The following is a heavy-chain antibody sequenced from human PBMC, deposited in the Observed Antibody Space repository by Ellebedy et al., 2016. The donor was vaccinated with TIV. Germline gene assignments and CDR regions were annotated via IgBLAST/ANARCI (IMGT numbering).Heavy chain of an antibody. V-gene: IGHV1-69*04. CDR2: IIPILGIA. CDR3: ASNVDTAMVDDY. CDR1: GGTFSSYA. Sequence: AASVKVSCKASGGTFSSYAISWVRQAPGQGLEWMGRIIPILGIANYAQKFQGRVTITADKSTSTAYMELSSLRSEDTAVYYCASNVDTAMVDDYWGQGTTVTVSS. J-gene: IGHJ4*03. D-gene: IGHD5-18*01.